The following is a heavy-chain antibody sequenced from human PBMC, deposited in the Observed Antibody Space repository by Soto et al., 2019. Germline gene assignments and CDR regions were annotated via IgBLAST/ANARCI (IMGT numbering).Heavy chain of an antibody. J-gene: IGHJ6*02. CDR2: ISYDGSNK. CDR1: GFTFSSYG. D-gene: IGHD6-13*01. V-gene: IGHV3-30*18. Sequence: GESPKISCAASGFTFSSYGMHWVRQAPGKGLEWVAVISYDGSNKYYADSVKGRFTISRDNSKNTLYLQMNSLRAEDTAVYYCAKVWYGNYYYYYGMDVWGQGTTVTVSS. CDR3: AKVWYGNYYYYYGMDV.